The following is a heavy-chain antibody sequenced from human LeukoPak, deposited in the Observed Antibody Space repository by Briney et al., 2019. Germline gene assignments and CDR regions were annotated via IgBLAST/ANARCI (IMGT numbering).Heavy chain of an antibody. CDR3: AREDNSGWLY. V-gene: IGHV4-59*01. J-gene: IGHJ4*02. CDR1: GGFISSYY. D-gene: IGHD6-19*01. Sequence: PSETLSLTCTVSGGFISSYYWSWIRQPPGKGLEWIGYIYYSGSTNYNPSLESRVTISVDTSKDQFSLKLSSVTAADTAVYYCAREDNSGWLYWGQGTLVTVSS. CDR2: IYYSGST.